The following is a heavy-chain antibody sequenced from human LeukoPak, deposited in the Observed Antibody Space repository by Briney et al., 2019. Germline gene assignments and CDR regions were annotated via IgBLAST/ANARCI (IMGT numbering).Heavy chain of an antibody. J-gene: IGHJ4*02. D-gene: IGHD6-19*01. CDR3: ARDQEAVAGRAFDY. CDR1: GFTVSSNY. V-gene: IGHV3-11*04. CDR2: VSSSGSTI. Sequence: PGGSLRLSCAASGFTVSSNYMSWIRQAPGKGLEWVSYVSSSGSTIYYADSVKGRFTISRDNAKNSLYLQMNSLRAEDTAVYSCARDQEAVAGRAFDYWGQGALVTVSS.